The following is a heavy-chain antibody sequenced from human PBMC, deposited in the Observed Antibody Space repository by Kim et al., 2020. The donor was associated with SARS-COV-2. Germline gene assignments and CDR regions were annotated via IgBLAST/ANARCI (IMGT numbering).Heavy chain of an antibody. Sequence: SETLSLTCAVYGGSFSGYYWSWIRQPPGKGLEWIGEINHSGSTNYNPSLKSRVTISVDTSKNQFSLKLSSVTAADTAVYYCASLYSSGWGQGTLVTVSS. D-gene: IGHD6-19*01. CDR1: GGSFSGYY. J-gene: IGHJ4*02. V-gene: IGHV4-34*01. CDR3: ASLYSSG. CDR2: INHSGST.